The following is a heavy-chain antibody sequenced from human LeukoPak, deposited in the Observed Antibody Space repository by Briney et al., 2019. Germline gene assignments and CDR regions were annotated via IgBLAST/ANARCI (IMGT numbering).Heavy chain of an antibody. CDR2: INHSGST. CDR3: ARWGSSSLYYYYYYMDV. J-gene: IGHJ6*03. D-gene: IGHD6-6*01. CDR1: GGSFSGYY. Sequence: SETLSLTCAVYGGSFSGYYWSWIRPPPGKGLEWIGEINHSGSTNYNPSLKSRVTISADTSKNQFSLKLSSVTAADTAVYYCARWGSSSLYYYYYYMDVWGKGTTVTVSS. V-gene: IGHV4-34*01.